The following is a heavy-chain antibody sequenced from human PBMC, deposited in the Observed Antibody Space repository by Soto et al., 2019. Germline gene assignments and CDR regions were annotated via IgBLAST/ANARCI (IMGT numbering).Heavy chain of an antibody. CDR2: IYPGDSDT. CDR1: GYSFTSYW. Sequence: GESLKISCKGSGYSFTSYWIGWVRQMPGKGLEWMGIIYPGDSDTRYSPPFQGQVTISGDRSISTAYLQWSSLKASDTAMYYCARRGSGSYYGWFDPWGQGTLVNVAS. CDR3: ARRGSGSYYGWFDP. V-gene: IGHV5-51*01. J-gene: IGHJ5*02. D-gene: IGHD1-26*01.